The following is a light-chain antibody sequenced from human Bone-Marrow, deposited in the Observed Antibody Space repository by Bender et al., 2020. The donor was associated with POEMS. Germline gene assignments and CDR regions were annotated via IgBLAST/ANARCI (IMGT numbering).Light chain of an antibody. J-gene: IGLJ1*01. V-gene: IGLV1-44*01. CDR3: QSYDSSLSQV. Sequence: QSVLTQPPSVSGTPGQRVTISCSGSGSNIGGYPVNWYQQLPGTAPRLLIYTNNERPSGVPDRFSGSKSGTSASLAITGLQAEDEADYYCQSYDSSLSQVFGTGTKVTVL. CDR2: TNN. CDR1: GSNIGGYP.